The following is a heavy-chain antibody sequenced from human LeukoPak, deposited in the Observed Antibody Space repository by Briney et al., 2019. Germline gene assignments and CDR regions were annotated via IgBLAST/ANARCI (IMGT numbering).Heavy chain of an antibody. D-gene: IGHD6-19*01. CDR1: GGTFSSYG. J-gene: IGHJ3*02. CDR3: AREGSSGWYRGAFDI. V-gene: IGHV1-69*13. Sequence: GASVKVSCKASGGTFSSYGISWVRQAPGQGLEWMGGIIPMFETAKYGQKFQGRVMITADESTSTAYMELSSLRSEDTAVYYCAREGSSGWYRGAFDIWGQGTMVTVSS. CDR2: IIPMFETA.